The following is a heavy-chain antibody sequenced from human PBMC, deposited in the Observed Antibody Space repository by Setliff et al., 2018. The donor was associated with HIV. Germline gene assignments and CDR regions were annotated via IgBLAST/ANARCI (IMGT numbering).Heavy chain of an antibody. V-gene: IGHV1-18*01. J-gene: IGHJ4*02. CDR3: ARGVSQVYTYGSGAYYYFDF. Sequence: ASVKVSCKASGYTFNSYGISWVRQAPGQGPEWVGWIDTYNGNKNYEQRLQGRVTLTTDTATSTAYMELRSLRFDDTAVYFCARGVSQVYTYGSGAYYYFDFWGLGTLVTVSS. CDR1: GYTFNSYG. CDR2: IDTYNGNK. D-gene: IGHD6-19*01.